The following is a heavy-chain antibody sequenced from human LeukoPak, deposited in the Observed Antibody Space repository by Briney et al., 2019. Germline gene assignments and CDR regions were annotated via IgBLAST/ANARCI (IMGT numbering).Heavy chain of an antibody. J-gene: IGHJ4*02. CDR2: INHSGGT. CDR1: GGSFTPYY. Sequence: SETLSLTCAVYGGSFTPYYWSWVRQPPGKGLEWIGEINHSGGTKYTPSLKSRVTISADTSKTQFSLELSSVTAADTAVYYCARGGRGAAARLLVYWGQGTLVTVSS. CDR3: ARGGRGAAARLLVY. D-gene: IGHD6-13*01. V-gene: IGHV4-34*01.